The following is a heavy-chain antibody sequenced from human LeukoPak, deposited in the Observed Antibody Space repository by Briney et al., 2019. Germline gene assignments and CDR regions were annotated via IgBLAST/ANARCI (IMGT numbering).Heavy chain of an antibody. V-gene: IGHV3-74*03. CDR1: GFSFSSYW. Sequence: GGSLRLSCAASGFSFSSYWMHWVRQAPGKGLVWVARISPDGSSALSADSVRGRFTVSRDNADNTLYLQLNSLRAEDTAVYYCARVSFCPRCHFDYWGQGTLVTVSS. CDR2: ISPDGSSA. J-gene: IGHJ4*02. D-gene: IGHD2/OR15-2a*01. CDR3: ARVSFCPRCHFDY.